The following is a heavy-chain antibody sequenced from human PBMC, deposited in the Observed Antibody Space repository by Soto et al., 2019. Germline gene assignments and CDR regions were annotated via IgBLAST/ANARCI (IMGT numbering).Heavy chain of an antibody. CDR3: ARDVTSFASSWYSDY. CDR2: ISWNSGSI. CDR1: GFTFDDYA. Sequence: PGGSLRLSCSASGFTFDDYAMHWVRQAPGKGLEWVSGISWNSGSIGYADSVKGRFTISRDNAKNSLYLQMNSLRSEDTALYYCARDVTSFASSWYSDYWGQGTLVTVPQ. D-gene: IGHD6-13*01. V-gene: IGHV3-9*01. J-gene: IGHJ4*02.